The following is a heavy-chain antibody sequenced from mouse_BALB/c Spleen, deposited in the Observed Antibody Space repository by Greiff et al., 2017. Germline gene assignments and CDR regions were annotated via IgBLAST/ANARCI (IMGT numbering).Heavy chain of an antibody. J-gene: IGHJ4*01. Sequence: EVKVEESGGGLVQPGGSRKLSCAASGFTFSSFGMHWVRQAPEKGLEWVAYISSGSSTIYYADTVKGRFTISRDNPKNTLFLQMTSLRSEDTAMYYCATSGTFYAMDYWGQGTSVTVSS. CDR3: ATSGTFYAMDY. V-gene: IGHV5-17*02. CDR1: GFTFSSFG. CDR2: ISSGSSTI. D-gene: IGHD4-1*01.